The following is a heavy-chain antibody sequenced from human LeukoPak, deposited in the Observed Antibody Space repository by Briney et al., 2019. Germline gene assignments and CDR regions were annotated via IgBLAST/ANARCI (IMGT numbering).Heavy chain of an antibody. V-gene: IGHV4-34*01. CDR3: ARGLRLPRRPVDY. Sequence: SSETLSLTCAVYGGSFSGYYWSWIRQPPGKGLEWIGEINHSGSTNYNPSLKSRVTISVDTSKNQFSLKLSSVTAADTAVYYCARGLRLPRRPVDYWGQGTLVTVSS. CDR1: GGSFSGYY. J-gene: IGHJ4*02. CDR2: INHSGST. D-gene: IGHD3-10*01.